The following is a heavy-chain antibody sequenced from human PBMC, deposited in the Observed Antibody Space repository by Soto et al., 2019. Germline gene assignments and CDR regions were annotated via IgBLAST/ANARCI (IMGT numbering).Heavy chain of an antibody. V-gene: IGHV4-34*01. J-gene: IGHJ4*02. CDR1: GGSFSGYY. CDR2: INHSGST. CDR3: ARTWGIQLWFDY. D-gene: IGHD5-18*01. Sequence: SETLSLTCAVYGGSFSGYYWSWIRQPPGKGLEWIGEINHSGSTNYNPSLKSRVTISVDTSKNQFSLKLSSVTAADTAVYYCARTWGIQLWFDYWGQGTLVTVSS.